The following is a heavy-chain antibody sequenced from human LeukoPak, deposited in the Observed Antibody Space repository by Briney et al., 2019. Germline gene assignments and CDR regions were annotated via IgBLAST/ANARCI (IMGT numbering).Heavy chain of an antibody. CDR2: ITSRSTT. CDR1: GFAFSTYG. V-gene: IGHV3-48*02. D-gene: IGHD3-10*01. Sequence: GGSLRLSCAASGFAFSTYGMNWVRQAPGKGLEWISYITSRSTTYYADSVRGRFTISRDNAKNSPYLEMKGLRDDDTAVYYCARRISGSYLDYWGKGTLVTVSS. J-gene: IGHJ4*02. CDR3: ARRISGSYLDY.